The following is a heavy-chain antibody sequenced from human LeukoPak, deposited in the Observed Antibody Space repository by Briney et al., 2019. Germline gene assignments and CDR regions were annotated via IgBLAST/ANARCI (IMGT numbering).Heavy chain of an antibody. V-gene: IGHV3-30-3*01. CDR2: ISYDGSNK. Sequence: GRSLRLSCAASGFTLSSYAMHWVRQAPGKGLEWVAVISYDGSNKYYADSVKGRFTISRDNSKNTLYLQMNSLRAEDTAVYCCAREPSYYDFWSGLMVGGSQHYGMDVWGQGTTVTVSS. J-gene: IGHJ6*02. CDR1: GFTLSSYA. D-gene: IGHD3-3*01. CDR3: AREPSYYDFWSGLMVGGSQHYGMDV.